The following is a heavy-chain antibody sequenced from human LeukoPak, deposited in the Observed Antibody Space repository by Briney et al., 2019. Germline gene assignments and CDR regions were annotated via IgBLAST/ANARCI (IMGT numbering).Heavy chain of an antibody. CDR1: GGSISSGDYY. D-gene: IGHD2-15*01. V-gene: IGHV4-30-4*01. Sequence: SETLSLTCTVSGGSISSGDYYWSWIRQPPGKGLEWIGYIYYSGSTYYNPSLKSRVTISVDTSKNQFSLKLSSVTAADTAVYYCARENVVEGAFDIWGQGTMVTVSS. CDR3: ARENVVEGAFDI. J-gene: IGHJ3*02. CDR2: IYYSGST.